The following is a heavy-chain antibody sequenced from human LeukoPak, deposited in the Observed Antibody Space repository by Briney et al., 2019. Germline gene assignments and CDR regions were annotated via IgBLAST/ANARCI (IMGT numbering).Heavy chain of an antibody. CDR1: GASISGYY. J-gene: IGHJ6*02. Sequence: SETLSLTCTVSGASISGYYWSWIRQPPGKGLEWIGYIYSSGSTNYNPSLQSRVTISIDTSKSQFSLKLTSVTAADTAVYYCAKEDIVVVTKYIHYGMDVWGQGTTVTVSS. V-gene: IGHV4-59*12. D-gene: IGHD2-15*01. CDR3: AKEDIVVVTKYIHYGMDV. CDR2: IYSSGST.